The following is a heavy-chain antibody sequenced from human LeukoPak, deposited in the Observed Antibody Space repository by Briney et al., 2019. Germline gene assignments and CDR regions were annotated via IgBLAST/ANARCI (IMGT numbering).Heavy chain of an antibody. D-gene: IGHD1-1*01. CDR1: GYTPTELS. V-gene: IGHV1-46*01. J-gene: IGHJ3*02. Sequence: GASVKVSCKVSGYTPTELSMHWVRQAPGQGLEWMGIINPSGGSTSYAQKFQGRVTMTRDMPTTTVYMELSSLRSEDTAVYYCARDRGQHAFDIWGQGTMVTVSS. CDR2: INPSGGST. CDR3: ARDRGQHAFDI.